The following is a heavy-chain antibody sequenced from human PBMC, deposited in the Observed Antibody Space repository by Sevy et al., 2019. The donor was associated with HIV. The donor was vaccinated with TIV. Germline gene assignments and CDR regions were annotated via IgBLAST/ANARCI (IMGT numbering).Heavy chain of an antibody. Sequence: GESLKISCAASGFTFSKYWMGWVRQAPGKGLEWVANIKQDAGQKYYVDSVKGQFTISRDNAKNSLYLQMNSLRADDTAVYFCERHDGNYYLHYWGQGTLVTVSS. CDR3: ERHDGNYYLHY. CDR1: GFTFSKYW. D-gene: IGHD1-7*01. CDR2: IKQDAGQK. V-gene: IGHV3-7*01. J-gene: IGHJ4*02.